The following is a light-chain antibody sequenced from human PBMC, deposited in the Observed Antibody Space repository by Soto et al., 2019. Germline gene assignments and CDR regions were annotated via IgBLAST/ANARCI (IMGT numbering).Light chain of an antibody. V-gene: IGKV3-15*01. CDR3: KHYNNWPPWT. Sequence: EIVMTQSPATLSVSPGERATFSCRASQSVSNNLAWYQQKPGQAPRLLIYGASIRATGIPARFGGSGSGTEFTLTISSLQSEDFAVYYCKHYNNWPPWTFGQGTKAYIK. CDR1: QSVSNN. J-gene: IGKJ1*01. CDR2: GAS.